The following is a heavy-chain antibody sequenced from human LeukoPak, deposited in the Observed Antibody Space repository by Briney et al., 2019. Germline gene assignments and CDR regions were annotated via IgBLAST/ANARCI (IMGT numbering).Heavy chain of an antibody. Sequence: GGSLRLSCAASGFTFSSYAMSWVRQAPGKGLEWVPAISGSGGSTYYADSVKGRFTISRDNSKNTLYLQMNSLRAEDTAVYYCAKCGSSWPRYYYYYYMDVWGKGTTVTVSS. CDR3: AKCGSSWPRYYYYYYMDV. D-gene: IGHD6-13*01. J-gene: IGHJ6*03. CDR1: GFTFSSYA. V-gene: IGHV3-23*01. CDR2: ISGSGGST.